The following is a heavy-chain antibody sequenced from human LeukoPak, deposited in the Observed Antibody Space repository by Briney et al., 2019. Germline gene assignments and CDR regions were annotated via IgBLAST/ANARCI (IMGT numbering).Heavy chain of an antibody. Sequence: PGGSLRLSCAASGFTFSSFAMSWVRQAPGKGLEWVANIKEDESEKYYVDSVKGRFTISRDNAKNSLYLQMNSLRVEDTAVYYCARDQPYYYDTSSYYYFFDSWGQGTLVTVSS. J-gene: IGHJ4*02. CDR2: IKEDESEK. V-gene: IGHV3-7*01. CDR3: ARDQPYYYDTSSYYYFFDS. D-gene: IGHD3-22*01. CDR1: GFTFSSFA.